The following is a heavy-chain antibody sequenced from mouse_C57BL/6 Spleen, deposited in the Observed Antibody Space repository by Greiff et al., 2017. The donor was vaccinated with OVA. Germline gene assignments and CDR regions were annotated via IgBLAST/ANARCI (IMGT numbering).Heavy chain of an antibody. CDR2: INPGSGGT. CDR3: AVRGFDY. Sequence: VQLQESGAELVRPGTSVKVSCKASGYAFTNYLIEWVKQRPGQGLEWIGVINPGSGGTNYNEKFKGKATLTADKSSSTAYMQLSSLTSEDSAVYFCAVRGFDYWGQGTTLTVSS. CDR1: GYAFTNYL. J-gene: IGHJ2*01. V-gene: IGHV1-54*01.